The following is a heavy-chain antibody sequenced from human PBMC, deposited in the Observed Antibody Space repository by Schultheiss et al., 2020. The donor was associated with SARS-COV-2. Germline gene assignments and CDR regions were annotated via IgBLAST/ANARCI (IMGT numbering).Heavy chain of an antibody. J-gene: IGHJ4*02. V-gene: IGHV3-NL1*01. Sequence: GGSLRLSCAASGFTFSSYAMHWVRQAPGKGLEWVSAISGSGGSTYYADSVKGRFTISRDNSKNTLYLQMNSLRAEDTAVYYCATGGVVVVAASPGFDYWGQGTLVTVSS. CDR3: ATGGVVVVAASPGFDY. CDR2: ISGSGGST. D-gene: IGHD2-15*01. CDR1: GFTFSSYA.